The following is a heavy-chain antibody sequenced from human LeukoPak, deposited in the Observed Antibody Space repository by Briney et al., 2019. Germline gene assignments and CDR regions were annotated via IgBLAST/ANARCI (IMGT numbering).Heavy chain of an antibody. CDR2: FDPEDGET. J-gene: IGHJ4*02. D-gene: IGHD2-2*01. CDR1: GYTLTELS. Sequence: ASVKVSCKVSGYTLTELSMHWVRQAPGKGLEWMGGFDPEDGETINAQKFQGRVTMTEDTSTDTAYMELSSLRSEDTAVYYCATDRLGYCSSTSCYFDYWGQGTLVTVSS. V-gene: IGHV1-24*01. CDR3: ATDRLGYCSSTSCYFDY.